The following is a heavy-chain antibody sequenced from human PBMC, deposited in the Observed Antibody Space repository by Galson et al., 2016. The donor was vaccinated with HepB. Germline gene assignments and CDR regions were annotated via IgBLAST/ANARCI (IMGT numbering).Heavy chain of an antibody. CDR1: GGSISSYY. CDR3: ARGGMTDYFNY. CDR2: ICYSGT. V-gene: IGHV4-59*01. J-gene: IGHJ4*02. Sequence: SETLSLTCTVSGGSISSYYWSWIRQPPGKGLEWIGYICYSGTNYNPSLKSRVTISVDTSKNQFSLKLSSVTAADTAVYYCARGGMTDYFNYWGQGTLVTVSS.